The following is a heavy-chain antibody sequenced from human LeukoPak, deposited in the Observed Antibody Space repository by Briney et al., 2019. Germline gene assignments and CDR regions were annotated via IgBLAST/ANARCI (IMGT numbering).Heavy chain of an antibody. CDR3: ARVLEYSGRWFDP. V-gene: IGHV1-69*04. Sequence: SVKVSCKASRGTFSSYAISWVRQAPGQGLEWMGRIIPIFGIANYAQKFQGRVTITADKSTSTAYMELSSLRSEDTAVYYCARVLEYSGRWFDPWGQGTLVTVSS. CDR1: RGTFSSYA. CDR2: IIPIFGIA. J-gene: IGHJ5*02. D-gene: IGHD3-3*01.